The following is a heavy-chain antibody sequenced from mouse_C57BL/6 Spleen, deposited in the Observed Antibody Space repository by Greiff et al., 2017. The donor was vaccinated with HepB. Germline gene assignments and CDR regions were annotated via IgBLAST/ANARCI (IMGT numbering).Heavy chain of an antibody. CDR1: GFTFSSYA. CDR2: ISDGGSYT. D-gene: IGHD4-1*01. CDR3: ARGNWASDYFDY. V-gene: IGHV5-4*03. Sequence: EVKLMESGGGLVKPGGSLKLSCAAPGFTFSSYAMSWVRQTPEKRLEWVATISDGGSYTYYPDNVKGRFTISRDNAKNNLYLQMSHLKSEDTAMYYCARGNWASDYFDYWGQGTTLTVSS. J-gene: IGHJ2*01.